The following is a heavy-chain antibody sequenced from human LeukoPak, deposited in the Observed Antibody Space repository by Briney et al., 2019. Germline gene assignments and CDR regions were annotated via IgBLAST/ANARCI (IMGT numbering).Heavy chain of an antibody. CDR2: IIPILGIA. V-gene: IGHV1-69*04. CDR3: ARVYYYDSSGYYYWFDP. CDR1: GGTFSSYA. Sequence: SVKVSCKASGGTFSSYAISWVRQAPGQGLEWMGRIIPILGIANYAQKFQGRVTITADKSTSTAYMELSSLRSEDTAVYYCARVYYYDSSGYYYWFDPWGQGTLVTVSS. D-gene: IGHD3-22*01. J-gene: IGHJ5*02.